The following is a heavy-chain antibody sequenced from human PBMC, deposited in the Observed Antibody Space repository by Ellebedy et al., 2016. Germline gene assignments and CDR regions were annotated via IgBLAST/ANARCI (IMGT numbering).Heavy chain of an antibody. V-gene: IGHV4-39*01. Sequence: SETLSLTCTVSGGSISSSSYYWGWIRQPPGKGLEWIGSIYYSGSTYYNPSLKSRVTISVDTSKNQFSLKLSSVTAADTAVYYCARIGWLGQSSFDYWGQGTLVTVSP. J-gene: IGHJ4*02. CDR3: ARIGWLGQSSFDY. CDR1: GGSISSSSYY. D-gene: IGHD6-19*01. CDR2: IYYSGST.